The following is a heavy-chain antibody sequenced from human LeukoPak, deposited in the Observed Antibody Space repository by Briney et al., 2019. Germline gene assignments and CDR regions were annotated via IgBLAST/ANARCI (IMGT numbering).Heavy chain of an antibody. D-gene: IGHD3-22*01. V-gene: IGHV3-21*01. CDR3: ARDPKYYYDSSGYYY. CDR2: ISSSSSYI. Sequence: GGSLRLSCAASGFTFSSYSMNWVRQAPGKGLEWVSSISSSSSYIYYADSVKGRFTISRDNAKNSLYLQMNSLRAEDTAVYYCARDPKYYYDSSGYYYWGQGTLVTVSS. J-gene: IGHJ4*02. CDR1: GFTFSSYS.